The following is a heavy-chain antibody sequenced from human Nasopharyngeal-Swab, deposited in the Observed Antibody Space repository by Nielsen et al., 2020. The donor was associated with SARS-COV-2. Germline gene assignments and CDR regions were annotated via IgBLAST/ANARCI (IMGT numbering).Heavy chain of an antibody. Sequence: ESLKISFAASCFIFSPSAIHWVRQASGKGLEWVGRIGDKDHNYATTYGASVQGRFTISRDDSKNTAFLQMDSLKTEDTALYYCTTDFYFDYWGQGTLVTVSS. J-gene: IGHJ4*02. CDR1: CFIFSPSA. CDR3: TTDFYFDY. CDR2: IGDKDHNYAT. V-gene: IGHV3-73*01.